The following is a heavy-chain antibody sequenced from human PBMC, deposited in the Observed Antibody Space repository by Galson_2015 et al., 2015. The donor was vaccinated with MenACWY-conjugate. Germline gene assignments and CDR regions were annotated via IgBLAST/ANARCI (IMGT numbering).Heavy chain of an antibody. J-gene: IGHJ5*02. CDR3: ARDGGIVVVPADPFDP. CDR2: IYYSGST. V-gene: IGHV4-39*07. Sequence: SETLSLTCTVSGGSISSSSYYWGWIRQPPGKGLEWIGSIYYSGSTYYNPSLKSRVTISVDTSKNQFSLKLSSVTAADTAVYYCARDGGIVVVPADPFDPWGQGTLVTVSS. CDR1: GGSISSSSYY. D-gene: IGHD2-2*01.